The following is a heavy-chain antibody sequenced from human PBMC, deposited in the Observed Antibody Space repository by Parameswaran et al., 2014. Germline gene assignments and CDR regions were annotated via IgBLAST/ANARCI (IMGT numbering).Heavy chain of an antibody. D-gene: IGHD3-10*01. Sequence: VRQMPGKGLEWIGSIYYSGSTYYNPSLKSRVTISVDTSKNQFSLKLSSVTAADTAVYYCASRGRRGARYDAFDIWGQGTMGTVSS. J-gene: IGHJ3*02. V-gene: IGHV4-39*01. CDR2: IYYSGST. CDR3: ASRGRRGARYDAFDI.